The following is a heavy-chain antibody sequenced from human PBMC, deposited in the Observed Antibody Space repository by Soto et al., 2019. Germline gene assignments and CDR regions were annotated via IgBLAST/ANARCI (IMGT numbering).Heavy chain of an antibody. V-gene: IGHV1-46*03. J-gene: IGHJ6*03. Sequence: GASVKVSCKASGYTFTSYYIHWVRQAPGQGLEWVGIINPSGGSTSYAQKFQGRVTMTRDTSTSTVYMEVSGLRSEDTAVYYCARDQGPSTLYYDYYYMDVWGKGTTVTVSS. CDR1: GYTFTSYY. CDR2: INPSGGST. CDR3: ARDQGPSTLYYDYYYMDV.